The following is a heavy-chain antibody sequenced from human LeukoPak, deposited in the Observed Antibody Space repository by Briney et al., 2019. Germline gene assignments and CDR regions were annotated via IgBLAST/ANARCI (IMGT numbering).Heavy chain of an antibody. CDR1: GFTFSSYE. V-gene: IGHV3-48*03. J-gene: IGHJ4*02. Sequence: GGSLRLSCAASGFTFSSYEMNWVRQAPGKGLEWFSYISSSGSTIYYADSVKGRFTISRDNAKNSLYLQMNSLRAEDTAVYYCARDYYDSTLWYFDYWGQGTLVTVSS. D-gene: IGHD3-22*01. CDR2: ISSSGSTI. CDR3: ARDYYDSTLWYFDY.